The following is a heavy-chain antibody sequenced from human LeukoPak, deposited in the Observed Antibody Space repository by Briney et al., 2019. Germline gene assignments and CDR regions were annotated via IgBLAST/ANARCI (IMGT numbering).Heavy chain of an antibody. CDR1: GGTFSSYA. D-gene: IGHD2-15*01. J-gene: IGHJ1*01. V-gene: IGHV1-69*13. Sequence: GASVKVSCKASGGTFSSYAISWVRQALGQGLEWMGGIIPIFGTANYAQKFQGRVTITADESTSTAYMELSSLRSEDTAVYYCAREYCSGGSCEGHFQHWGQGTLVTVSS. CDR3: AREYCSGGSCEGHFQH. CDR2: IIPIFGTA.